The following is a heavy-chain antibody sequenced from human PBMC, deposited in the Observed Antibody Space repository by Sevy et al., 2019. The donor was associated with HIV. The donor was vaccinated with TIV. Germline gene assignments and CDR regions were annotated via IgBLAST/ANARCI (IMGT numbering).Heavy chain of an antibody. V-gene: IGHV4-39*01. J-gene: IGHJ4*02. CDR2: IYHSGST. CDR3: ARQGGIVDRAFDY. D-gene: IGHD2-21*01. Sequence: SETLSLTYTVSGGSIGSSSYDWGWIRQPPGKGLEWIGTIYHSGSTYYNPSLKSRLTMLVDTSKNQFSLKLTSVTAADTAVYFCARQGGIVDRAFDYWGQGTLVTVSS. CDR1: GGSIGSSSYD.